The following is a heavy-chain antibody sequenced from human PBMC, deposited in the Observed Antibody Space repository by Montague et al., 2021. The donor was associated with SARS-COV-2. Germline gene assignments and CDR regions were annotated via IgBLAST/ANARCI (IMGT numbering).Heavy chain of an antibody. CDR2: IKSKTDGGTT. V-gene: IGHV3-15*01. J-gene: IGHJ4*02. CDR3: TTDRDYDYVWGSYRYPDY. D-gene: IGHD3-16*02. Sequence: SLRLSCAASGFTFSNAWTSWVRQAPGKGLEWVGRIKSKTDGGTTDYAAPVKGRFTISRDDSKNTLYLQMNSLKTEDTAVYYCTTDRDYDYVWGSYRYPDYWGQGTLVTVSS. CDR1: GFTFSNAW.